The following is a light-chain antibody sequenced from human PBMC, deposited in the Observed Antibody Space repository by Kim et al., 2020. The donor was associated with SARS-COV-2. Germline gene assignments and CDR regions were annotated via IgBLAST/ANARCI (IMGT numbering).Light chain of an antibody. Sequence: SVTIACTGSSTDVVGYNYVTWHQQHPGKAPKLIIYDVNNRPSGVPNRFSGSKSGNTASLTVSGFQSEDEADYYCSSYAGTNNFYVFGTGTKVTVL. J-gene: IGLJ1*01. V-gene: IGLV2-8*01. CDR2: DVN. CDR1: STDVVGYNY. CDR3: SSYAGTNNFYV.